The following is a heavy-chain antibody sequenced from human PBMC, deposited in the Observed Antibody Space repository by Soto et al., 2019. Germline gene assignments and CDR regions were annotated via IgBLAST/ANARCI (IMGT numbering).Heavy chain of an antibody. CDR1: GFAFNTYT. Sequence: ESGGGVAQPGKSLRLSCAASGFAFNTYTMHWVRQAPGKGLEWVALIFPNGSPTYYADSVKGRFTISRDNSKNMLYLQMSSLRAEDTALYYCARERDRFGSGSVPESWGQGTLVSVSS. CDR3: ARERDRFGSGSVPES. J-gene: IGHJ5*02. CDR2: IFPNGSPT. V-gene: IGHV3-30*04. D-gene: IGHD3-10*01.